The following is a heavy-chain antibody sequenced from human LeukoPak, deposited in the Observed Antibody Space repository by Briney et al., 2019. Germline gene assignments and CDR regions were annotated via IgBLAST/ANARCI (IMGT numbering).Heavy chain of an antibody. CDR1: GFTFSDYY. D-gene: IGHD3-3*01. CDR3: ARSTGEYDFWSGYLGY. V-gene: IGHV3-11*01. Sequence: GGSLRLSCAASGFTFSDYYMSWIRQAPGKGLEWVSYISSSGSTIYYADSVKGRFTISRDNAKNSLYLQMNSLRAEDTAVYYRARSTGEYDFWSGYLGYWGQGTLVTVSS. CDR2: ISSSGSTI. J-gene: IGHJ4*02.